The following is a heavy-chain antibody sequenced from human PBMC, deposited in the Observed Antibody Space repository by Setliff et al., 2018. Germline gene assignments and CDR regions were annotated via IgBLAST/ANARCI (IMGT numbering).Heavy chain of an antibody. CDR3: ARDLMGDY. J-gene: IGHJ4*02. CDR2: ISGYSGNT. V-gene: IGHV1-18*01. Sequence: GASVKVSCKASGYTFTSYGITWVRQAPGQGLEWMGWISGYSGNTNYAQKFQGRVTITTDTSTNTAYMDLRSLRSDDTAVYYCARDLMGDYWGQGTLATISS. D-gene: IGHD3-10*01. CDR1: GYTFTSYG.